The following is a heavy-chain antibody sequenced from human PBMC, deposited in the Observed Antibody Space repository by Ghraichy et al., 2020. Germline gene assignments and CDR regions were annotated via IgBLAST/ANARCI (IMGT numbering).Heavy chain of an antibody. CDR1: GFTFSSYG. CDR3: AGRIAGLFDY. D-gene: IGHD6-13*01. CDR2: ISHDGSSK. V-gene: IGHV3-30*03. Sequence: GESLNISCAASGFTFSSYGMHWVRQAPGKGLECVAVISHDGSSKHYADSVKGRFTISRDNSKNTLYLQMSSLRAEDTAVYYCAGRIAGLFDYWGQGTLVTVSS. J-gene: IGHJ4*02.